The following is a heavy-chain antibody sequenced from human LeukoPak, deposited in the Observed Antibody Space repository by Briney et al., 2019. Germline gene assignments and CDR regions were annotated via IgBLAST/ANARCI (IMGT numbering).Heavy chain of an antibody. CDR1: GGSISSYY. CDR3: ARVRDRSSYFYDLDY. V-gene: IGHV4-59*01. J-gene: IGHJ4*02. CDR2: IHYSGST. D-gene: IGHD3-22*01. Sequence: SETLSLTCTVSGGSISSYYWSWIRQPPGKGLEWIGCIHYSGSTNYNPSLKSRVTISVDTSKNQFSLKLSSVTAAVTAVYYCARVRDRSSYFYDLDYWGQGTLVTVSS.